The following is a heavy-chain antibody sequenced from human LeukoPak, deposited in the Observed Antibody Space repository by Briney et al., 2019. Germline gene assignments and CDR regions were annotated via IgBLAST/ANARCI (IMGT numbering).Heavy chain of an antibody. CDR1: GLTFSSYG. J-gene: IGHJ4*02. V-gene: IGHV3-30*18. D-gene: IGHD6-19*01. Sequence: GGSLRLSCAASGLTFSSYGMHWVRQAPGKGLEWVAVISYDGSNKYYADSVKGRFTISRDNSKNTLYLQMNSLRAEDTAVYYCAKDKAVAGTLYFDYWGQGTLVTVSS. CDR2: ISYDGSNK. CDR3: AKDKAVAGTLYFDY.